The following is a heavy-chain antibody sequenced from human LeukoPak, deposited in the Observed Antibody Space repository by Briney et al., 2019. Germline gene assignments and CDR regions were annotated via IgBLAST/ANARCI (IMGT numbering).Heavy chain of an antibody. CDR2: IYRGGST. V-gene: IGHV3-53*01. J-gene: IGHJ4*02. CDR3: ARDLFRSERVGLIDY. Sequence: PGGSLRLSCAAPVFTVSSNCMSWVRQAPGKGLEWVSVIYRGGSTYYADSVKGRFTISIDNSKNTLYLQMNSLRAEDTALYYCARDLFRSERVGLIDYWGQGTLVTVSS. D-gene: IGHD3-16*01. CDR1: VFTVSSNC.